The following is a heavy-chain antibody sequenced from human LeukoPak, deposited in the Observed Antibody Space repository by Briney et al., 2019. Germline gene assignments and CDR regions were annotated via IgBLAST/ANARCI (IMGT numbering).Heavy chain of an antibody. J-gene: IGHJ3*02. CDR1: GGSISSYY. CDR2: IYYSGST. CDR3: ARPGTTKGDAFDI. Sequence: SETLSLTCTVSGGSISSYYWSWIRQPPGKGLEWIGYIYYSGSTNYNPSLKSRVTISVDTSKNQFSLKLSSVTAADTAVYYCARPGTTKGDAFDIWGQGTMVTVSS. V-gene: IGHV4-59*08. D-gene: IGHD1/OR15-1a*01.